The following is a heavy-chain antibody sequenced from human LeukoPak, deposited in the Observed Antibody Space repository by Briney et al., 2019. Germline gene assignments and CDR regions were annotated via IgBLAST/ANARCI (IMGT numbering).Heavy chain of an antibody. J-gene: IGHJ4*02. CDR3: ARVRAATDY. V-gene: IGHV4-34*01. D-gene: IGHD2-15*01. CDR2: INHSGST. Sequence: SETLSLTCAVYGGSFSGYYWSWIRQPPGKGLEWIGEINHSGSTNYNPSLKSRVTISVDTSKNQFSLKPSSVTAADTAVYYCARVRAATDYWGQGTLVTVSS. CDR1: GGSFSGYY.